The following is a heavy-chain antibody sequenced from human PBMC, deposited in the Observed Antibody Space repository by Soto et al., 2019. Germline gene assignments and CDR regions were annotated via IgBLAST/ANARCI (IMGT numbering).Heavy chain of an antibody. J-gene: IGHJ6*02. D-gene: IGHD5-12*01. Sequence: QVQLVESGGGVVQPGRSLRLSCAASGFTFSLYGMHWVRQAPGKGLEWVAVTSYDGSNKYYADSVKGRFTISRDNSKNTRYLQMNSLRVEDTAVYYCAKDSGYSGYDVYDYYYGMDVWGQGTTVTVSS. CDR3: AKDSGYSGYDVYDYYYGMDV. CDR2: TSYDGSNK. V-gene: IGHV3-30*18. CDR1: GFTFSLYG.